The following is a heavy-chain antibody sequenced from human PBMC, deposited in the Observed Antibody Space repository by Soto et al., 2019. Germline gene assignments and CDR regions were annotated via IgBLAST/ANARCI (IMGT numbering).Heavy chain of an antibody. V-gene: IGHV4-39*01. CDR1: GGSISSSSYY. CDR2: IYYSGST. Sequence: SETLSLTCTVSGGSISSSSYYWGWIRQPPGKGLEWIGSIYYSGSTYYNPSLKSRVTISVDTSKNQFSLKLSSVTAADTAVYYCARHDHIVATIGYYWGQGTLVTVSS. CDR3: ARHDHIVATIGYY. J-gene: IGHJ4*02. D-gene: IGHD5-12*01.